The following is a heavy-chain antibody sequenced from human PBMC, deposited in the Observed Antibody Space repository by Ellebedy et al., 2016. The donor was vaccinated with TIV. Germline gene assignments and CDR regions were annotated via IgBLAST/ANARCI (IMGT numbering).Heavy chain of an antibody. J-gene: IGHJ5*02. CDR2: IYQDGSDQ. CDR1: GFSFRSYW. CDR3: ARRGSYGDYAVQINSWFDP. Sequence: PGGSLRLSCAASGFSFRSYWMSWVRQAPGKGLEWVANIYQDGSDQYYVDSVKGRFTISRENANKSLFLQMNSLRVEDTAVYYCARRGSYGDYAVQINSWFDPWGQGTLVTVSS. D-gene: IGHD4-17*01. V-gene: IGHV3-7*01.